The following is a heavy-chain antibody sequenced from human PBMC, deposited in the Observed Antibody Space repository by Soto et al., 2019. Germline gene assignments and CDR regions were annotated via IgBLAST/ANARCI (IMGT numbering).Heavy chain of an antibody. D-gene: IGHD2-2*01. J-gene: IGHJ4*02. CDR2: ISAYNGNT. CDR3: ARVTRGYQLLWGYFDY. V-gene: IGHV1-18*01. CDR1: GYTFTSYG. Sequence: ASVKVSCKASGYTFTSYGIIWVRQAPGQGLEWMGWISAYNGNTNYAQKLQGRVTMTTDTSTSTAYMELRSLRSDDTAVYYCARVTRGYQLLWGYFDYWGQGTLVTVSS.